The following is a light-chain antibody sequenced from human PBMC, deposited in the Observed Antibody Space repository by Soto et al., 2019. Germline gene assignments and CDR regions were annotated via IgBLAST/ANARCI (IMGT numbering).Light chain of an antibody. Sequence: QSVLTQPPSVSGAPGQRATISCTGSSSNIGAGYDVHWYQQLPGTAPKLLIYTNNNRPSGVPDRFSGSKSGTSASLAITGLQAEDEADYYCQSFDSSLVNYVFGTGTKLTVL. V-gene: IGLV1-40*01. CDR3: QSFDSSLVNYV. CDR1: SSNIGAGYD. CDR2: TNN. J-gene: IGLJ1*01.